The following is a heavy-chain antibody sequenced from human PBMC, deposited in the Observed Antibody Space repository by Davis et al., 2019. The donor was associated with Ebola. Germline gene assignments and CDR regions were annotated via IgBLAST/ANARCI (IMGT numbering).Heavy chain of an antibody. CDR3: ARVPAAKAVAGTDNWFDP. CDR1: GFTFSSYA. J-gene: IGHJ5*02. CDR2: ISYDGSNK. Sequence: GESLKISCAASGFTFSSYAMHWVRQAPGKGLEWVAVISYDGSNKYYADSVKGRFTISRDNSKNTLYLQMNSLRTEDTAVYYCARVPAAKAVAGTDNWFDPWGQGTLVTVSS. V-gene: IGHV3-30*04. D-gene: IGHD6-19*01.